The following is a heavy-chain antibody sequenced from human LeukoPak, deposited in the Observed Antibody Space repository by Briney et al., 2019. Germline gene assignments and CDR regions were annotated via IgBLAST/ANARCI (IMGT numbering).Heavy chain of an antibody. CDR2: IKQDGSEK. J-gene: IGHJ3*02. Sequence: GGSLRLSCAASGFTFSSYWMSWVRQAPGKGLEWVANIKQDGSEKYYVDSVKGRFTISRDNAKNSLYLQMNSLRAEDTALHYCAKALLPNHNDAFDICGQGTMVTVSS. D-gene: IGHD3-22*01. CDR1: GFTFSSYW. V-gene: IGHV3-7*03. CDR3: AKALLPNHNDAFDI.